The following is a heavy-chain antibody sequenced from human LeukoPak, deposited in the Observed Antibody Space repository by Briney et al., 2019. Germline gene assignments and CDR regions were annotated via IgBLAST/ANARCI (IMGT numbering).Heavy chain of an antibody. CDR2: INWNGGST. D-gene: IGHD4-23*01. V-gene: IGHV3-20*04. J-gene: IGHJ4*02. Sequence: QSGGPLRLSCAASGFTFDDYGLTWVPQAPGKGQEGVSGINWNGGSTGYADSVKGRFTISRDNAMNSLYLQMNSLRAEDTALYYCARGHDYGGNSRFDYWGQGTLVTVSS. CDR1: GFTFDDYG. CDR3: ARGHDYGGNSRFDY.